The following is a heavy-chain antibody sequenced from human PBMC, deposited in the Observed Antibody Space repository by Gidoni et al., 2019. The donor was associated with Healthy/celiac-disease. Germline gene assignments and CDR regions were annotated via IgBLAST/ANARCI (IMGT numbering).Heavy chain of an antibody. Sequence: QVQLVQSGAELPKPGSSVQVSCTASGGTFSSSAISGVRQAPGEGLEWMGGLIPIFGTENYAQKFQGRVTINEEKHTSTAYMELSSLRSEETAVYYCAVSVDTASIYYYYDGMDVWGQGTTVTVSS. CDR3: AVSVDTASIYYYYDGMDV. CDR2: LIPIFGTE. CDR1: GGTFSSSA. V-gene: IGHV1-69*06. J-gene: IGHJ6*02. D-gene: IGHD5-18*01.